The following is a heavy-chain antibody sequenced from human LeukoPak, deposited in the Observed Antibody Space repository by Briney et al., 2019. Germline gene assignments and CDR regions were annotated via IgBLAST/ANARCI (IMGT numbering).Heavy chain of an antibody. CDR3: ERKAIVAAGYYFYT. Sequence: GGSLRLSCAASGFTVSSNYMSWLRQAPGKGLECVSVIYSGGSTYYADFVKGRFTISRDNSKNTLYLQMNSLRAEDTAVYYCERKAIVAAGYYFYTSGPRKLVTVSS. D-gene: IGHD1-26*01. V-gene: IGHV3-66*02. CDR2: IYSGGST. J-gene: IGHJ4*02. CDR1: GFTVSSNY.